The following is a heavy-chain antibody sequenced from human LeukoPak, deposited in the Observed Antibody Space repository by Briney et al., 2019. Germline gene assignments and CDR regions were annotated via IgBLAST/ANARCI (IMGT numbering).Heavy chain of an antibody. D-gene: IGHD4-23*01. CDR3: ARVSVVTADFDY. CDR1: GGSISSGSYY. Sequence: SQTLSLTCTVSGGSISSGSYYWSWIRQPPGKGLEWIGYIYYSGSTNYNPSLKSRVTISVDTSKNQFSLKLSSVTAADTAVYYCARVSVVTADFDYWGQGTLVTVSS. CDR2: IYYSGST. J-gene: IGHJ4*02. V-gene: IGHV4-61*01.